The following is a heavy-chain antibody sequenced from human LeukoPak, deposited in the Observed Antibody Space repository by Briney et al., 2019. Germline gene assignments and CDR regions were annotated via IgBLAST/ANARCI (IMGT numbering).Heavy chain of an antibody. V-gene: IGHV3-48*03. J-gene: IGHJ4*02. CDR3: AGHTFPAMY. CDR2: IGFGGII. CDR1: ASGFSFSSYE. Sequence: GGSLRLSCAASGSASGFSFSSYEMNWVRQAPGKGLERVAYIGFGGIIYYEDSVKGRFTISRDNARNSLSLQMNSLRVEDTAVYYCAGHTFPAMYWGQGTQVTVSS. D-gene: IGHD2-2*01.